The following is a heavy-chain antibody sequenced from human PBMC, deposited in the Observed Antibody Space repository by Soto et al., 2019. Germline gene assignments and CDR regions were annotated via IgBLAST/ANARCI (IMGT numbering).Heavy chain of an antibody. D-gene: IGHD5-12*01. CDR3: ARAISGYVT. Sequence: GASVKVSCKASGYTFTNYGISWVRQAPGQSLEWMGWINTGNGNTRYSQNFQGRVTLTRDTSASTAYMDLSSLRSEDTSIYYCARAISGYVTWGQGTLVTVSS. V-gene: IGHV1-3*04. CDR1: GYTFTNYG. CDR2: INTGNGNT. J-gene: IGHJ5*02.